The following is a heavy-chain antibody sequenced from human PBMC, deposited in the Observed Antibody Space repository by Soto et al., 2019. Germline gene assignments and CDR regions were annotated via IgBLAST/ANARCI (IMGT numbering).Heavy chain of an antibody. CDR2: IYSGGST. CDR1: GFTVSSNY. J-gene: IGHJ6*03. V-gene: IGHV3-66*01. CDR3: ARSIASYYYYYMDV. Sequence: PGGSLRLSCAASGFTVSSNYMSWVRQAPGKGLEWVSIIYSGGSTYYADSVKGRFTISRDNSKNTLYLQMNSLRAEDTAVYYCARSIASYYYYYMDVWGKGTTVTVSS. D-gene: IGHD2-21*01.